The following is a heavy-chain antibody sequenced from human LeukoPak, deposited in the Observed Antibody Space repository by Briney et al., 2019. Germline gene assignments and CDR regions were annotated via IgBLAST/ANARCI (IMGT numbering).Heavy chain of an antibody. V-gene: IGHV1-18*01. Sequence: ASVKVSCKASGYTFTNYGISWLRRAPGQGLEWMGWIDTDTGNTNIAQKLHGRVTVTTDTSTNTAYMELRSLRSDDTAVYYCARDLHSNRDFVDPFDYWGQGTLVIVSS. CDR3: ARDLHSNRDFVDPFDY. CDR1: GYTFTNYG. D-gene: IGHD2/OR15-2a*01. CDR2: IDTDTGNT. J-gene: IGHJ4*02.